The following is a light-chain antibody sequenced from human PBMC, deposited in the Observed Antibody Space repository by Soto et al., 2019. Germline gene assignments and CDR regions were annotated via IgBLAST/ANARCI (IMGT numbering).Light chain of an antibody. J-gene: IGKJ1*01. CDR3: QQRSNWPPWT. CDR1: QSVSSSY. V-gene: IGKV3D-20*02. CDR2: GES. Sequence: EIVLTQSPGTLSVSPGERATLSCRASQSVSSSYLAWYQQKPGQAPSLLLYGESSRATGIPERFSGSGSGTDFTLPISSLEPEDFAVYYCQQRSNWPPWTFGQGTKVDIK.